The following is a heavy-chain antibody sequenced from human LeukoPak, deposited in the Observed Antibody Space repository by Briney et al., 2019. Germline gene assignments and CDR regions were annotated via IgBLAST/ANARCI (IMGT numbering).Heavy chain of an antibody. D-gene: IGHD2-2*01. V-gene: IGHV1-18*01. CDR3: AREGDCSSTSCYVGAYYYGMDV. Sequence: ASVKVSCTASGCTFTSYGISWVRLAPGQGLEWMGWISAYNGNPNYAQKLQGRVTMTTDTSTSTAYMELTSLRSDDTAVYYCAREGDCSSTSCYVGAYYYGMDVWGQGTTVTVSS. CDR1: GCTFTSYG. CDR2: ISAYNGNP. J-gene: IGHJ6*02.